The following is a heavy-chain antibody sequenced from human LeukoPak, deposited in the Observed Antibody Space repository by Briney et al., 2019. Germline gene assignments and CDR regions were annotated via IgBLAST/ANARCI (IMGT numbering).Heavy chain of an antibody. V-gene: IGHV3-48*03. CDR2: ISSSGSTI. CDR3: ARDDWSGYYLYFDY. Sequence: GGSLRLSCAASGFTFSSDEMNWVRQAPGKGLEWVSYISSSGSTIYYADSVKGRFTISRDNAKNSLYLQMNSLRAEDTAVYYCARDDWSGYYLYFDYWGQGTLVTVSS. D-gene: IGHD3-3*01. CDR1: GFTFSSDE. J-gene: IGHJ4*02.